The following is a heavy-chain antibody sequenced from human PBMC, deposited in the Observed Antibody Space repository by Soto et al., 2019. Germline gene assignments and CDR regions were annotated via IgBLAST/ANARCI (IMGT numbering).Heavy chain of an antibody. J-gene: IGHJ3*02. D-gene: IGHD3-22*01. CDR3: ARAVLNYYDSSGYYDAFDI. Sequence: QVQLVQSGAEVKKPGSSVNVSCKASGGTFSSYAISWVRQAPGQGLEWMGGIIPIFGTANYAQKFQGRVTITADESTSTAYMELSSLRSEDTAVYYCARAVLNYYDSSGYYDAFDIWGQGTMVTVSS. CDR1: GGTFSSYA. V-gene: IGHV1-69*01. CDR2: IIPIFGTA.